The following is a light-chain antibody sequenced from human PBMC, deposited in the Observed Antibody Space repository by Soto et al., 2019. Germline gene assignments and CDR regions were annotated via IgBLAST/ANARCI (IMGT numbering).Light chain of an antibody. CDR2: AAS. CDR3: QKYTSAPLT. J-gene: IGKJ4*01. Sequence: DIQMTQSPSSVSAALGDRVTITCRASQGIVVYLAWFQQKPGNVPKLLIYAASTLQSGVPSRCSGSGSGTDFTLTISSLQPADVATYYCQKYTSAPLTFGGGTKL. CDR1: QGIVVY. V-gene: IGKV1-27*01.